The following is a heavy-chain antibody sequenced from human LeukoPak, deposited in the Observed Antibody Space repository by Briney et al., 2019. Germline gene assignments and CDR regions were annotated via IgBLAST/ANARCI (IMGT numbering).Heavy chain of an antibody. CDR2: IHYTGST. Sequence: SETLSLTCTVSGGSISSYYWSWIRQSPGKGLECIGYIHYTGSTNYNPSLKGRVTISVETSKNQFSLKLKSVTATDTAVYYCARGGYYGSGNDFRFDPWGQGTLVTVSS. D-gene: IGHD3-10*01. V-gene: IGHV4-59*01. J-gene: IGHJ5*02. CDR3: ARGGYYGSGNDFRFDP. CDR1: GGSISSYY.